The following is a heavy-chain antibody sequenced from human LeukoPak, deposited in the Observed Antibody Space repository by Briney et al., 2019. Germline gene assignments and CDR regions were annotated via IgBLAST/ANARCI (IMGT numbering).Heavy chain of an antibody. J-gene: IGHJ4*02. CDR2: ISSGGSS. Sequence: GGSLRLSCAASGFTFSIYAMSWVRQAPGKGLEWVSGISSGGSSYYADSVKGRFIISRDNSKNTLYLQMNSLRVEDTAVYYCAKESTMTDYYFDYWGQGTLVTVSS. CDR1: GFTFSIYA. CDR3: AKESTMTDYYFDY. V-gene: IGHV3-23*01. D-gene: IGHD4-17*01.